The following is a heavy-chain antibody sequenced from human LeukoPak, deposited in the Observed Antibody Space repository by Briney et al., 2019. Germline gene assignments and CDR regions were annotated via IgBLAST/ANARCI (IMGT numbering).Heavy chain of an antibody. CDR1: GITFNNYA. J-gene: IGHJ4*02. V-gene: IGHV3-23*01. Sequence: GGSLRLSCAASGITFNNYAMSWVRQAPGKGLEWVSGISDSGDGTYYADSVKGRFSISIDNSKNTLYLQMNSLRVEDTAVYYCANARWFLDSWGQGTLVTVSS. CDR3: ANARWFLDS. CDR2: ISDSGDGT. D-gene: IGHD4-23*01.